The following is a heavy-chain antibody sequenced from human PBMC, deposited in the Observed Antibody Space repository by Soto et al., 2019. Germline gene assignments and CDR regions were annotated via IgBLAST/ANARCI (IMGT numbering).Heavy chain of an antibody. CDR1: GVSISSSNW. V-gene: IGHV4-4*03. J-gene: IGHJ4*02. CDR3: ARVPAP. Sequence: LPETLSLTCAVSGVSISSSNWWTWVRQPPGKGLEWIGYIYHSGSTYYNPSLKSRVTISVDRSKNQFSLKLSSVTAADTAVYYCARVPAPWGQGTLVTVSS. CDR2: IYHSGST.